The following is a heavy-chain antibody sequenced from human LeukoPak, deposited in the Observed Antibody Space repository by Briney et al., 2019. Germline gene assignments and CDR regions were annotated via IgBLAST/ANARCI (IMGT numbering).Heavy chain of an antibody. CDR1: GGSISSSSYY. CDR2: IYYSGST. V-gene: IGHV4-39*01. D-gene: IGHD1-14*01. CDR3: VRPMHRDWYFDL. Sequence: PSETLSLTCTVSGGSISSSSYYWGWIRQPPGKGLEWIGSIYYSGSTYYNPSLKSRVTISVDTSKNQFSLKLSSVTAAYTAVYYCVRPMHRDWYFDLWGRGTLVTVSS. J-gene: IGHJ2*01.